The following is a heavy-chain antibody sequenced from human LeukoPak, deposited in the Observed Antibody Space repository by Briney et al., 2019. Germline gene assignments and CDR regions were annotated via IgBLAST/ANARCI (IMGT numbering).Heavy chain of an antibody. CDR3: ATGSDFYYAS. CDR2: IPHDGSNA. J-gene: IGHJ5*02. Sequence: GRSLRLSCVAPGFTFTRNCMHWVRQAPGKGLEWVAAIPHDGSNAYYADSVKGRFTISRDDSENTQYLQMNSLRIEDSAVYYCATGSDFYYASWGQGTLVTVSS. CDR1: GFTFTRNC. V-gene: IGHV3-30-3*01. D-gene: IGHD3-3*01.